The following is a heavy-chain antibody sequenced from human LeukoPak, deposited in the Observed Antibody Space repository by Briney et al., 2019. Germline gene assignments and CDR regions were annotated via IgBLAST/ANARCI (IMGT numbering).Heavy chain of an antibody. V-gene: IGHV4-38-2*02. CDR2: IYHSGRT. J-gene: IGHJ5*02. D-gene: IGHD3-3*01. CDR1: GYSISSGYY. Sequence: SETLSLTCTVSGYSISSGYYWGWIRQPPGKGLEWIGSIYHSGRTFYNPSLKSRVTISLDTSKNQFSLRLSSVTAADTAVYYCARDHLANLASRLFDPWGQGTLVTVSS. CDR3: ARDHLANLASRLFDP.